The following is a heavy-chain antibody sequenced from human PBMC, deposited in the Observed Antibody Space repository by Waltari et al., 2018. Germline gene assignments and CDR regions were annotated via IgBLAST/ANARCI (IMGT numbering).Heavy chain of an antibody. Sequence: QLQLPESGPRLVRPSETLSLICRVSGVPITSNRHHWAWVRQSPGQCLEWIGTVSYTGTTYISPSLKSRVSVSRDTSKNQVSLILGSVTAADMAVYYCATYIGASVGTAAFDVWGQGTMVTVSS. CDR3: ATYIGASVGTAAFDV. CDR1: GVPITSNRHH. J-gene: IGHJ3*01. CDR2: VSYTGTT. V-gene: IGHV4-39*01. D-gene: IGHD5-12*01.